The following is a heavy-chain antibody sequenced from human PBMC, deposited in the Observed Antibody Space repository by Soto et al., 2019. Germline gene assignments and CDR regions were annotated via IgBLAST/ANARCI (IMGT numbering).Heavy chain of an antibody. Sequence: GVSLRLACAASGFTFSSYAMSWVRQAPGKGLVWVSGISGGGGSISYADSVKGRFTISRDNAKNTLYLQMNSLRAEDTAVYYCAREYSSSRYFDYWGQGTLVTVSS. CDR2: ISGGGGSI. CDR1: GFTFSSYA. D-gene: IGHD6-6*01. CDR3: AREYSSSRYFDY. V-gene: IGHV3-23*01. J-gene: IGHJ4*02.